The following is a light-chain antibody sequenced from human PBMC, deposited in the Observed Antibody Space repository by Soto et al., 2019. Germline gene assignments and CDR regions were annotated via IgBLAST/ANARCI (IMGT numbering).Light chain of an antibody. CDR2: EFT. Sequence: QSALTQPPSASGSPGQSVTISCTGTSSDVGGYNYVSWYQQYPGRAPKLMIYEFTKRPSGVPDRFSGSKSGNTASLTVSGLQAGDEADYYSSSYRASNNFYVVFGGGTKLTVL. CDR3: SSYRASNNFYVV. J-gene: IGLJ3*02. CDR1: SSDVGGYNY. V-gene: IGLV2-8*01.